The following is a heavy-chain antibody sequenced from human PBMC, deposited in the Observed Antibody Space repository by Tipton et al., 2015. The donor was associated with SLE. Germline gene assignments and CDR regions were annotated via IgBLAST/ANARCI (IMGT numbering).Heavy chain of an antibody. D-gene: IGHD2-8*01. Sequence: SLRLSCTASGYTSGDYAMHWARQAPGKGLEWVAFISYDATLKYYADSVKGRLTISRDDSKNTLFLEMSSLRPGDTAVYFCARVNAEMEFDLWGQGTLVTVSS. V-gene: IGHV3-30*04. CDR3: ARVNAEMEFDL. J-gene: IGHJ4*02. CDR1: GYTSGDYA. CDR2: ISYDATLK.